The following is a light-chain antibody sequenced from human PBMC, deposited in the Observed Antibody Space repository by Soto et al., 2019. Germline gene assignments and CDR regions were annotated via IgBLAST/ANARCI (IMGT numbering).Light chain of an antibody. J-gene: IGLJ2*01. CDR1: SGHSTYI. Sequence: QLVLTQSSSASASLGSSVKLTCTLSSGHSTYIIAWHQQQPGKAPRYLMKLEGSGSYNKGSGIPGRFSGSSSGADRYLTISNLQFEDEADYYCETWDTNVVVFGGGTKVTVL. CDR3: ETWDTNVVV. CDR2: LEGSGSY. V-gene: IGLV4-60*02.